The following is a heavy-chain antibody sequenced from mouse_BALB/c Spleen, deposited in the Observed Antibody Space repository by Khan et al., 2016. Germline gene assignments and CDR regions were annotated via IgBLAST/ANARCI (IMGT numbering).Heavy chain of an antibody. CDR1: GYSFSTYW. J-gene: IGHJ2*01. V-gene: IGHV1-9*01. Sequence: QVQLKQSGAELMKPGASVKISCKASGYSFSTYWIEWVKQRPGHGLEWIGELLPGSGSTHYNAKFKGKATFTEDTSSHTAYLQFSSLTSEDSSVKYITRKKEEHVDYWSQGTTLTVSS. CDR2: LLPGSGST. CDR3: TRKKEEHVDY.